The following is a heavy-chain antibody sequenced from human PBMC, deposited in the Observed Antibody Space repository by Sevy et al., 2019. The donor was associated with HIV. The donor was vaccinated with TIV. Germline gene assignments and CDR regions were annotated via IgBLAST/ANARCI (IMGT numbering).Heavy chain of an antibody. J-gene: IGHJ4*02. CDR1: GFTFSSYE. V-gene: IGHV3-48*03. D-gene: IGHD2-15*01. Sequence: GGSLRLSCAASGFTFSSYEMNWVRQAPGKGLEWVSYISSSGSTIYYADSVKGRFTISRDNAKNSLYLQMNSLRAEDTAVYYCARDYGGGGGNLKFDYWGQGTLVTVSS. CDR3: ARDYGGGGGNLKFDY. CDR2: ISSSGSTI.